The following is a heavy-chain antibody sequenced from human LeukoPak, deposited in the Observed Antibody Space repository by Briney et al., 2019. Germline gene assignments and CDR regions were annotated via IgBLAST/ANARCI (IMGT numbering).Heavy chain of an antibody. CDR2: IKTDGSST. J-gene: IGHJ6*02. D-gene: IGHD3-10*01. Sequence: PGGSLRLSCAASGFTFSNYWMHWVRQGPGKGLMWVSRIKTDGSSTTYADSVKGRFTISRDNAKNTLYLQMNSLRAEDTAVYYCARDMYYGSGTPMQYGMDVWGPGTTVSVSS. V-gene: IGHV3-74*01. CDR1: GFTFSNYW. CDR3: ARDMYYGSGTPMQYGMDV.